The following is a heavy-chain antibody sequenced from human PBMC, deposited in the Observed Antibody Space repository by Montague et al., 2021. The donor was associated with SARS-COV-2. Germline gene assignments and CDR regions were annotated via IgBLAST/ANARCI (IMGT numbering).Heavy chain of an antibody. Sequence: SETLSLTRTVAGDSISSTVYYWGWMRQPPGKRLEWIGTIYHTGITHYXPSLKSRVTLSVDTSKNQLSLNVTSVTAADTAVYFCVRVAWFGELSLADYWGQGTLVAVSS. J-gene: IGHJ4*02. CDR3: VRVAWFGELSLADY. CDR2: IYHTGIT. D-gene: IGHD3-10*01. V-gene: IGHV4-39*07. CDR1: GDSISSTVYY.